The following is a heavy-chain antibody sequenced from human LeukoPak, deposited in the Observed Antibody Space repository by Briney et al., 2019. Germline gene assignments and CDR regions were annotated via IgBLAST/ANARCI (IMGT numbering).Heavy chain of an antibody. Sequence: PGGSLRLSCEASGLSFGDYTMHWVRQAPGKGLEWVSLITGNGAATKYADSVRGRFTVSRDNAKNTLNLQMNSLRAEDTAVYYCARDLGQYYDTSDNWFDPWGQGTLVTVSS. CDR3: ARDLGQYYDTSDNWFDP. CDR2: ITGNGAAT. V-gene: IGHV3-43*01. CDR1: GLSFGDYT. J-gene: IGHJ5*02. D-gene: IGHD3-22*01.